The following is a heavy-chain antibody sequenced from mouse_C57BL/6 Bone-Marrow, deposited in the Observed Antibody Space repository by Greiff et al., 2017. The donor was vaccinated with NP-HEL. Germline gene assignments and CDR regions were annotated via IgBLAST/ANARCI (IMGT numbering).Heavy chain of an antibody. J-gene: IGHJ3*01. Sequence: QVQLQQPGTELVKPGASVKLSCKASGYTFTSYWMHWVKQRPGQGLEWIGNINPSNGGTKYNEKLKSKATLTVDKSSSTAYMQLSSLTSEDSAVYYFARDNYYGSSYGFAYWGQGTLVTVSA. V-gene: IGHV1-53*01. CDR2: INPSNGGT. CDR3: ARDNYYGSSYGFAY. D-gene: IGHD1-1*01. CDR1: GYTFTSYW.